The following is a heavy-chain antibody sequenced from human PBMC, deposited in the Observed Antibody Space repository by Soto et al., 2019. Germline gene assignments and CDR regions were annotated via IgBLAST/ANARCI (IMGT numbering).Heavy chain of an antibody. CDR3: ARLGGYYQAFDS. V-gene: IGHV4-61*08. Sequence: ASETLSLTCTVSGGSISSGDYYWSWIRQPPGKGLEWIGYIYYSGSTTYNPSLKSRVNISVDTSQNQFSLNLSSVTAADTAVYYCARLGGYYQAFDSWGQGTLVTVSS. J-gene: IGHJ4*02. CDR2: IYYSGST. D-gene: IGHD3-22*01. CDR1: GGSISSGDYY.